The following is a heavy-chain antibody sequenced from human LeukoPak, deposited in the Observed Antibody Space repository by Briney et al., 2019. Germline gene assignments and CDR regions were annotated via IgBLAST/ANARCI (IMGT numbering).Heavy chain of an antibody. CDR2: IYYSGST. D-gene: IGHD3-9*01. CDR3: ARQVLRYFDWSPRAYFDY. CDR1: GGSISSYY. Sequence: MPSETLSLTCTVSGGSISSYYWSWIRQPPGKGLERIGYIYYSGSTNYNPSLKSRVTISVDTSKNQFSLKLSSVTAADTAVYYCARQVLRYFDWSPRAYFDYWGQGTLVTVSS. V-gene: IGHV4-59*08. J-gene: IGHJ4*02.